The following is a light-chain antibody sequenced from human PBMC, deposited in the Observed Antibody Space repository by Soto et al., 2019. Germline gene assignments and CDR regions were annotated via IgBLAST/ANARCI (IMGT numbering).Light chain of an antibody. CDR3: QSYHSGNVV. Sequence: NFMLTQPHSVSESPGKTVTISCTRSSGSIASNYVQWYQQRPGSAPTPVIYEDNERPSGVPDRFSGSIDSSSNSASLTISGLKTDDEADYYCQSYHSGNVVFSGGTKLTVL. J-gene: IGLJ2*01. CDR2: EDN. V-gene: IGLV6-57*04. CDR1: SGSIASNY.